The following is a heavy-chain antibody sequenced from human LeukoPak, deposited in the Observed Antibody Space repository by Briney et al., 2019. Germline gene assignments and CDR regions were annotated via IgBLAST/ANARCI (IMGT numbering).Heavy chain of an antibody. J-gene: IGHJ3*02. CDR2: INPNSGGT. Sequence: GASVKVSCEASGYTFTGYYMHWVRQAPGQGLEWMGWINPNSGGTNYAQKFQGRVTMTRDTSISTAYMELSRLRSDDTAVYYCARDYYDSSGYYNLDAFDIWGQGTMVIVSS. D-gene: IGHD3-22*01. CDR1: GYTFTGYY. CDR3: ARDYYDSSGYYNLDAFDI. V-gene: IGHV1-2*02.